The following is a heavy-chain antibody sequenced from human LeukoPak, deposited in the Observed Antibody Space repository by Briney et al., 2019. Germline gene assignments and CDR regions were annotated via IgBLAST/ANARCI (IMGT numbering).Heavy chain of an antibody. Sequence: GGSLRLSCAASGFTFSSYSMNWVRQAPGKGLEWVSSISSSSSYIYYADSVKGRFTISRDNAKNSLYLQMNSLRAEDTAIYYCAKERSGGDFFDYWGQGTLVTVSS. CDR2: ISSSSSYI. J-gene: IGHJ4*02. D-gene: IGHD2-21*02. CDR1: GFTFSSYS. V-gene: IGHV3-21*04. CDR3: AKERSGGDFFDY.